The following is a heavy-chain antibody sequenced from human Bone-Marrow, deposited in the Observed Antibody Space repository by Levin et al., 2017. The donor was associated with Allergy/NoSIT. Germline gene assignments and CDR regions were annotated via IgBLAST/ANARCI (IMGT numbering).Heavy chain of an antibody. D-gene: IGHD3-10*01. J-gene: IGHJ4*02. CDR2: INHSGSL. Sequence: PSETLSLTCSVSGASVSSEGYYWNWIRQQPGKGLEWTGFINHSGSLYYNPSLRGRLSISMDASNNQISLKMTSVTAADTAMYYCARLFGSGSSVGGGRIDYWGQGTLATVSS. V-gene: IGHV4-31*03. CDR3: ARLFGSGSSVGGGRIDY. CDR1: GASVSSEGYY.